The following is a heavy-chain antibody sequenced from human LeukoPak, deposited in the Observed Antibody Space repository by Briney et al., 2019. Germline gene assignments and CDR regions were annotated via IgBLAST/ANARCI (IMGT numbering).Heavy chain of an antibody. J-gene: IGHJ3*02. CDR2: LYYSGST. CDR3: ARGGGGNPGAFDI. V-gene: IGHV4-59*01. D-gene: IGHD4-23*01. Sequence: SETLSLTCTVSGGSIGSYYWSWIRQPPGKGLEWIGYLYYSGSTNYNPSLKSRVTISVDTSKNQFSLKLSSVTAADTAVYYCARGGGGNPGAFDIWGQGTMVTVSS. CDR1: GGSIGSYY.